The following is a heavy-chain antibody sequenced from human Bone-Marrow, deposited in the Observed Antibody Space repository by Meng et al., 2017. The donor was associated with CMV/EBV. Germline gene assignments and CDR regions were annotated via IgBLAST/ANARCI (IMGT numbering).Heavy chain of an antibody. V-gene: IGHV1-46*01. CDR3: ARDRVSDSSGYYPILDY. CDR2: IKPSGGST. Sequence: ASVKGSCKASGYTFTSYYMHWVRQAPGQGLEWMGIIKPSGGSTSYAQKFQGRVTMTRDTSTSTVYMGLSSLRSEDMAVYYCARDRVSDSSGYYPILDYWGQGTLVTVSS. J-gene: IGHJ4*02. CDR1: GYTFTSYY. D-gene: IGHD3-22*01.